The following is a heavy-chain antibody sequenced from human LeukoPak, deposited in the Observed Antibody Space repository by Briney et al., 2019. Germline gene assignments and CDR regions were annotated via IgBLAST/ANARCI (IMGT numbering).Heavy chain of an antibody. CDR2: IYYSGST. V-gene: IGHV4-59*08. Sequence: SETLSLTCTVSGGSISSYYWSWLRQPPGKGLEWIGYIYYSGSTNYNPSLKSRVTISVDTSKNQFSLKLSSVTAADTAVYYCARSGRRGAAIFDYWGQGTLVTVSS. D-gene: IGHD1-26*01. CDR3: ARSGRRGAAIFDY. CDR1: GGSISSYY. J-gene: IGHJ4*02.